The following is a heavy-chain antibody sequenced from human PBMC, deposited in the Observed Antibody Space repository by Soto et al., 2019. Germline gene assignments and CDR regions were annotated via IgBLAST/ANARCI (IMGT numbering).Heavy chain of an antibody. V-gene: IGHV1-69*13. D-gene: IGHD6-13*01. CDR2: IIPIFGTA. CDR1: GGTFSSYA. CDR3: ARSIAAAALYYFDY. Sequence: SVKVSCKASGGTFSSYAISWVRQAPGQGLEWMGGIIPIFGTANYAQRFQGRVTITADESTSTAYMELSSLRSEDTAVYYCARSIAAAALYYFDYWGQGTLVTVSS. J-gene: IGHJ4*02.